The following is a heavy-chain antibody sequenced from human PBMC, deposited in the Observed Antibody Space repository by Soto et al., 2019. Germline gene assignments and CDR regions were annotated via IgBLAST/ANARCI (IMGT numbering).Heavy chain of an antibody. CDR2: IDTSGIYT. D-gene: IGHD5-12*01. V-gene: IGHV3-21*01. CDR1: GLSFSSRS. Sequence: EVQLVESGGGLVMPGGSLRLSCAASGLSFSSRSMNWVRQAPGKGLEWVSSIDTSGIYTFYAASVKGRLTIFRDNAKDSLYLQMNSLRAEDTAVYYCASEVSGRQDLHYWGQGTLVTVSS. J-gene: IGHJ4*02. CDR3: ASEVSGRQDLHY.